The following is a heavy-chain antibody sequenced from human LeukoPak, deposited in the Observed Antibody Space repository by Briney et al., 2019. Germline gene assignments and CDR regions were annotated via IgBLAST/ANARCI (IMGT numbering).Heavy chain of an antibody. CDR3: ARGASDYDILTGYYSHYSSGMDV. J-gene: IGHJ6*02. Sequence: PSETLSLTCTVSGGSISRYYWSWIRQPPGKGLEWIGYIYYSGSTNYNPSLKSRVTISVDTSKNQFSLELSSVTAADTALYYCARGASDYDILTGYYSHYSSGMDVWGQGTPVTVSS. V-gene: IGHV4-59*08. CDR2: IYYSGST. CDR1: GGSISRYY. D-gene: IGHD3-9*01.